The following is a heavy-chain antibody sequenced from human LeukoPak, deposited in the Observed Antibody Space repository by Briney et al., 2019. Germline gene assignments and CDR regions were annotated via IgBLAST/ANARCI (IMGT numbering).Heavy chain of an antibody. CDR3: VRTYQLLLYAFDY. V-gene: IGHV3-74*01. CDR2: INSDGSST. D-gene: IGHD2-2*01. Sequence: PGGSLRLSCAASGFTFSSYWMHWVRQAPGKGLVWVSRINSDGSSTSYADSVKGRFTISRDNAKNTLYLQMNSLRAEDTAVYYCVRTYQLLLYAFDYWGQGTLVTVSS. J-gene: IGHJ4*02. CDR1: GFTFSSYW.